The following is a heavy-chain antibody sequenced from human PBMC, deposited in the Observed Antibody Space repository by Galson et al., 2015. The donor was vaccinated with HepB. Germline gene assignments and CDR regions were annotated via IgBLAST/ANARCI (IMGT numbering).Heavy chain of an antibody. V-gene: IGHV1-46*01. CDR2: INPIGGST. D-gene: IGHD1-1*01. CDR3: ARGGSTNEPWAYYYYHYMDV. J-gene: IGHJ6*03. CDR1: GFTFINYY. Sequence: SVKVSCKASGFTFINYYVHWVRQAPGQGLEWMGIINPIGGSTTYAQRFHGRITVTGDTSTSTIYMELSSLRSDDTAVYYCARGGSTNEPWAYYYYHYMDVWGTGTTVTVSS.